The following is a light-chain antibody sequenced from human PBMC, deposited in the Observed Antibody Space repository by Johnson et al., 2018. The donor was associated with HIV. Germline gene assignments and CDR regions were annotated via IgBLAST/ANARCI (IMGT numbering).Light chain of an antibody. Sequence: QSVLTQPPSVSAAPGQKVTISCSGSSSNIGNNYVSWYQQLPGTAPKLLIYDTNKRPSGIPDGISGSKSGTSATLGITGLQTGDEADYYCGTWDSSVSAYVVGTGTKVTVL. CDR3: GTWDSSVSAYV. CDR1: SSNIGNNY. J-gene: IGLJ1*01. V-gene: IGLV1-51*01. CDR2: DTN.